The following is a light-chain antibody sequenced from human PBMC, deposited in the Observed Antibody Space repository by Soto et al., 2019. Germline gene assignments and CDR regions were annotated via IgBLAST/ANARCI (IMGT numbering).Light chain of an antibody. V-gene: IGLV2-14*01. CDR3: TSYTTSSTWV. CDR2: EVS. Sequence: QSVLTQPASVSGSPGQSITISCTGTSSDVGGYNYVSWYQQHPGKAPKLLIYEVSNRPSGFSSRFSGSKSGNTASLTISGLQAEDEADYYCTSYTTSSTWVFGGGTKLTVL. CDR1: SSDVGGYNY. J-gene: IGLJ3*02.